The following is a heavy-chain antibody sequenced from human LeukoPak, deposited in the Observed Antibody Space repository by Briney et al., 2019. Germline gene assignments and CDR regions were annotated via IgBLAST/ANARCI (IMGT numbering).Heavy chain of an antibody. J-gene: IGHJ4*02. CDR2: TNTDGSVT. CDR1: GFTFSDYW. V-gene: IGHV3-74*01. D-gene: IGHD4-23*01. Sequence: GGSLRLSCAVSGFTFSDYWMHWVRQASGKGLVWISRTNTDGSVTDYADSVKGRFTISRDNAKNTLYLQMSSLITEDTALYYCTRSFGGSGDYWGQGTLVTVSS. CDR3: TRSFGGSGDY.